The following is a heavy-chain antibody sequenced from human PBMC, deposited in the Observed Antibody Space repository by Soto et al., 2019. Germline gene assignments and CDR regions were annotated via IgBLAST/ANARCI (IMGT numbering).Heavy chain of an antibody. CDR1: GGSISSYY. Sequence: SETLSLTCTVSGGSISSYYWSWIRQPPGKGLEWIGYIYYSGSTNYNPSLKSRVTISVDTSKNQFSLKLSSVTAADTAVYYCARVTDTAMVPLFYFDYWGRGTLVTVSS. V-gene: IGHV4-59*01. CDR3: ARVTDTAMVPLFYFDY. J-gene: IGHJ4*02. D-gene: IGHD5-18*01. CDR2: IYYSGST.